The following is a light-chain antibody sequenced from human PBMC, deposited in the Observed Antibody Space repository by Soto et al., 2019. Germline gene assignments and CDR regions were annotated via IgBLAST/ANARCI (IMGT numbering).Light chain of an antibody. CDR1: QNVRNN. V-gene: IGKV3-15*01. CDR2: GAS. Sequence: EIVMTQSPGSLSVSPGDRATLSCRASQNVRNNLAWYQQKPGQAPRLLIYGASTRATGIPARFSGSGSGTEFTLTISRLQSEDFAVYYCLQDYNYPQTFGQGTKVDIK. CDR3: LQDYNYPQT. J-gene: IGKJ1*01.